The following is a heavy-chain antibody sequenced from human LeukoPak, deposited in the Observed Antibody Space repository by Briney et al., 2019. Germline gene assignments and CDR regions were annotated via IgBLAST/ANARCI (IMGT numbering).Heavy chain of an antibody. CDR3: AREFTFPGDTIFGVVISFDY. Sequence: GASVKVSCKASGYTFTGYYMHWVRQAPGQGLEWMGWINPNSGGTNYAQKFQGRVTMTRDTSISTAYMELSRLRSDDTAVYYCAREFTFPGDTIFGVVISFDYWGQGTLVTVSS. V-gene: IGHV1-2*02. D-gene: IGHD3-3*01. CDR2: INPNSGGT. CDR1: GYTFTGYY. J-gene: IGHJ4*02.